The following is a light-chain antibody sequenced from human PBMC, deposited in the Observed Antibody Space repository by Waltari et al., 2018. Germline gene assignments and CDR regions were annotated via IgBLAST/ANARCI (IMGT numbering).Light chain of an antibody. CDR3: QHYVRLPAT. V-gene: IGKV3-20*01. CDR2: GAS. J-gene: IGKJ1*01. CDR1: QGVSRT. Sequence: PGERSTLSGKASQGVSRTLAWYRQKPGQAPKLLIYGASIRATGIPDRFTGSGSGTDFSLTISSLEPEDFAIYFCQHYVRLPATFGQGTKVEIK.